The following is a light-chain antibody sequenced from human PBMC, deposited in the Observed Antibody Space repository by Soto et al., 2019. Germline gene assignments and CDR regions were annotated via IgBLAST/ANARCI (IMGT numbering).Light chain of an antibody. J-gene: IGLJ3*02. V-gene: IGLV9-49*01. Sequence: QLVLTQPRSASASLGASVTLTCTLSSGYSNYKVDWYQQRPGKGPRFVMRVGTGGIVGSKGDGIPDRFSVLGSGLNRYLTIKNIQEEDESDYHCGADHGSGSNFVWVFGGGTKLTVL. CDR2: VGTGGIVG. CDR3: GADHGSGSNFVWV. CDR1: SGYSNYK.